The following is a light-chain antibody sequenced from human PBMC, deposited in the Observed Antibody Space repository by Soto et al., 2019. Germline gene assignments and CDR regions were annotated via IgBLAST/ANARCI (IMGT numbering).Light chain of an antibody. CDR1: SSDVGGYPF. J-gene: IGLJ3*02. CDR3: SSYAGGNNVV. V-gene: IGLV2-8*01. Sequence: QSALTQPPSASGSPGQSVTISCTGTSSDVGGYPFVSWYQQYPGQVPKLIIYDVTQRPSGVPDRFSGSKSGNTASLTVSGLQAEDEADYYCSSYAGGNNVVFGGGTQLTVL. CDR2: DVT.